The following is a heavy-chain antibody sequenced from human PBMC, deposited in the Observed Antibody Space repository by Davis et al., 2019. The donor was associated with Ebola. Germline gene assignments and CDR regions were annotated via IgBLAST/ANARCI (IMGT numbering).Heavy chain of an antibody. CDR1: GGSFSGYY. Sequence: MPSETLSLTCAVYGGSFSGYYWSWIRQPPGQGLEWIGEINHSGSTNYNPSLKSRVTISVDASKNQFSLKLSSVTAADMAVYYCARVVGATTALLDYWGQGTLVTVSS. CDR3: ARVVGATTALLDY. CDR2: INHSGST. D-gene: IGHD1-26*01. V-gene: IGHV4-34*01. J-gene: IGHJ4*02.